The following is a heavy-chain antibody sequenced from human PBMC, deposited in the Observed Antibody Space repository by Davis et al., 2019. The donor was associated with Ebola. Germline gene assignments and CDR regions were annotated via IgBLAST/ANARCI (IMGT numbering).Heavy chain of an antibody. Sequence: SVQVSCKASGGTFSSYAISWVRQAPGQGLEWMGGIIPIFGTANYAQKFQGRVTITADESTSTAYMELSSLRSEDTAVYYCARHPGIAAAGQLDYWGQGTLVTVSS. V-gene: IGHV1-69*13. CDR3: ARHPGIAAAGQLDY. J-gene: IGHJ4*02. CDR1: GGTFSSYA. CDR2: IIPIFGTA. D-gene: IGHD6-13*01.